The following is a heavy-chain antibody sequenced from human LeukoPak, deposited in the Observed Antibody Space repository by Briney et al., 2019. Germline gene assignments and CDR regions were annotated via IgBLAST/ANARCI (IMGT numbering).Heavy chain of an antibody. D-gene: IGHD6-13*01. CDR1: GFTFRSYS. V-gene: IGHV3-21*01. Sequence: GWSLSLSRAACGFTFRSYSMNWVRQAPGKGLEWVSSISISSSYIYYADSVRGRFTISRDNAKNSLYLQMNSLRAEDTAVYYCARGAAGSYSGIDYWGQGTLVTVSS. CDR3: ARGAAGSYSGIDY. CDR2: ISISSSYI. J-gene: IGHJ4*02.